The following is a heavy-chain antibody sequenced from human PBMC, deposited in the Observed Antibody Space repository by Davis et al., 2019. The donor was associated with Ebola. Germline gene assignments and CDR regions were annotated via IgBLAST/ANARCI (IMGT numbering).Heavy chain of an antibody. J-gene: IGHJ5*02. CDR2: IYHSGST. CDR1: GGSISSGGYY. D-gene: IGHD3-10*01. Sequence: MPSETLSLTCTVSGGSISSGGYYWSWIRQPPGKGLEWIGEIYHSGSTNYNPSLKSRVTISVDKSKNQFSLKLSSVTAADTAVYYCARAVALSGELDPWGQGTLVTVSS. CDR3: ARAVALSGELDP. V-gene: IGHV4-39*07.